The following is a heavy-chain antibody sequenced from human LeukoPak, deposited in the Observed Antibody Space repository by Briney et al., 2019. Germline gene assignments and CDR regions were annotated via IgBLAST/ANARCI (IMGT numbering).Heavy chain of an antibody. CDR3: AKGDY. CDR1: GFAFSTYD. CDR2: IRHDVNNKKRAKGSNE. V-gene: IGHV3-30*02. J-gene: IGHJ4*02. Sequence: GGSLRLSCAASGFAFSTYDMHWVRQAPGKGLEWVAFIRHDVNNKKRAKGSNEYYADSVKGRFAISRDNSRHTLKLKRNSLRADDTAVYYCAKGDYWGRGTLVTVSS.